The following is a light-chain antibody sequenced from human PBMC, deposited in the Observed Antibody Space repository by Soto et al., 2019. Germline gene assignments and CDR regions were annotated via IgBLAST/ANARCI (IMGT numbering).Light chain of an antibody. Sequence: LMTQSPAILSVSPGERVTLSCRASQDVGINLAWYQQKPGHAPRLVVYGASTRATAFPARFSGSGSGTEFTLTISSVQSEDLAVYYCHQYNYWPGTFGQGTKLEIK. CDR3: HQYNYWPGT. J-gene: IGKJ2*01. CDR1: QDVGIN. CDR2: GAS. V-gene: IGKV3-15*01.